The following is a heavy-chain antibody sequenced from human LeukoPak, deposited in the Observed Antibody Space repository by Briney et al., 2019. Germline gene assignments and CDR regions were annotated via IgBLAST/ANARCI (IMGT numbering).Heavy chain of an antibody. CDR2: ISGSGGST. CDR1: GFTFSSYA. V-gene: IGHV3-23*01. Sequence: PGGSLRLSCAASGFTFSSYAMSWVRQAPGKGLEWVSAISGSGGSTYYADSVKGRFTISRDNSKNTLYLQMNSLRAEDTAVYYCAKVLYGDYPTAGAFDIWGQGTMVTVSS. CDR3: AKVLYGDYPTAGAFDI. D-gene: IGHD4-17*01. J-gene: IGHJ3*02.